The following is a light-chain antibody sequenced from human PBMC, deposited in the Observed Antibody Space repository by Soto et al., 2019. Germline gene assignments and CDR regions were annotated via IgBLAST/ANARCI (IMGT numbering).Light chain of an antibody. V-gene: IGLV2-8*01. Sequence: QSALTQPPSASGSPGQSVTISCTGTSSDVGGYNYVSWYQQHPGKAPHLMIYEVNKRPSEVPARFSGSKSGSTASLTVSGLQVEDEAAYYCCSSAGSSTYVFGAGTKLTVL. J-gene: IGLJ1*01. CDR1: SSDVGGYNY. CDR2: EVN. CDR3: CSSAGSSTYV.